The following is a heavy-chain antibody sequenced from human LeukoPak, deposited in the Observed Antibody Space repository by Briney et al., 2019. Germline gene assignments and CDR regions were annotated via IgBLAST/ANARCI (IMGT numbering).Heavy chain of an antibody. J-gene: IGHJ3*02. CDR2: IYYSGST. CDR3: ARDIQLSAFDI. V-gene: IGHV4-59*01. Sequence: SETLSLTCTVSGGSISSYYWSWIRQPPGKGPEWIGYIYYSGSTNYNPSLKGRVTISVDTSKNQFSLKLSSVTAADTAVYYCARDIQLSAFDIWGQGTMVTVSS. D-gene: IGHD5-18*01. CDR1: GGSISSYY.